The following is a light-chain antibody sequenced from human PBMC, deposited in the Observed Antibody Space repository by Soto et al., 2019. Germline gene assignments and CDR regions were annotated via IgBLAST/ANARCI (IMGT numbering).Light chain of an antibody. J-gene: IGKJ1*01. V-gene: IGKV1-5*03. CDR1: QSISSW. CDR3: QQYNSYSWT. Sequence: DIQMTQSPSTLSASVGDRVTITCRASQSISSWLAWYQQKPGKAPKLLIYKASSLESGVPSRFSGSGSGTEFTLTISSLQPDDFATYDCQQYNSYSWTFGQGPKVEIK. CDR2: KAS.